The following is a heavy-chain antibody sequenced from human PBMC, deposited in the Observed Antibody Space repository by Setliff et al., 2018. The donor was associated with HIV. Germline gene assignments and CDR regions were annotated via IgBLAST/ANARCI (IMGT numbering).Heavy chain of an antibody. J-gene: IGHJ4*02. CDR2: INYRGST. V-gene: IGHV4-39*01. Sequence: KPSETLSLTCTVSGGSISSSSHYWGWIRQPPGKGLEWIGGINYRGSTYYNPSLKSRVTISVDTSKNQFSLKLSSVTAADTAVYYCARLSHSSGWYYYFDYWGQGTLVTVSS. D-gene: IGHD6-19*01. CDR1: GGSISSSSHY. CDR3: ARLSHSSGWYYYFDY.